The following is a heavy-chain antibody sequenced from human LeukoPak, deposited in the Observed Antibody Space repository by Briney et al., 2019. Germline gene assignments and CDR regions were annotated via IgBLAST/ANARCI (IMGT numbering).Heavy chain of an antibody. CDR1: GFTFSSYA. CDR2: ISSSGSAS. CDR3: TKARYSNAWDYSDY. D-gene: IGHD6-19*01. Sequence: GGSLRLSCAASGFTFSSYAMSWVRQAPGKGLEWVSGISSSGSASYYADSVKGRFTISRDNSRNTLYLQMNNLSADDTAVYYCTKARYSNAWDYSDYWGQGTLVTVSS. J-gene: IGHJ4*02. V-gene: IGHV3-23*01.